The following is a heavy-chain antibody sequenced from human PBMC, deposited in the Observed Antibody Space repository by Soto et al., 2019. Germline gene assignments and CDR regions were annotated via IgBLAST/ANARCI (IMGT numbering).Heavy chain of an antibody. D-gene: IGHD6-19*01. CDR3: AKFIGSGWYGKLDY. V-gene: IGHV3-23*01. J-gene: IGHJ4*02. CDR2: VTGSGGST. Sequence: GGSLRPSCAASGLTFSSYAMSWVRQAPGKGLEWVSGVTGSGGSTYNADSVKGRFTISRNNSKNTLYLQMNSLRAEDTAVYYCAKFIGSGWYGKLDYWGQGILVTVSS. CDR1: GLTFSSYA.